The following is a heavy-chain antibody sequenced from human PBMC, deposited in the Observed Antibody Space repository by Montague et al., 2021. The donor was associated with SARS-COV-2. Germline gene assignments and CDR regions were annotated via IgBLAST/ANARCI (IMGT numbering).Heavy chain of an antibody. D-gene: IGHD3-10*01. CDR1: GTSFSGYY. CDR3: ARLRDGVVPSPILGVGPYYSYYYTAV. Sequence: SQTLSLTCAVHGTSFSGYYWNWIRQPPGKGLEWIGEINHGGSTKYSPSLKSRLTISADTSKNQFSLKLTSVAAADAAVYYCARLRDGVVPSPILGVGPYYSYYYTAVWGRGTTVTVSS. J-gene: IGHJ6*03. CDR2: INHGGST. V-gene: IGHV4-34*01.